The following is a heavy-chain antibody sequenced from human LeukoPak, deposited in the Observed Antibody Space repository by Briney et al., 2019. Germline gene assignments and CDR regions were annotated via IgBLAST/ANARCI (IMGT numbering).Heavy chain of an antibody. V-gene: IGHV3-21*04. CDR2: ISSSSSYI. CDR3: AKDIGHSSSWYVDY. D-gene: IGHD6-13*01. CDR1: GVTFSSDS. Sequence: GGSLRLSCAASGVTFSSDSMNWVRQAPGKGLEWVSSISSSSSYIYYADSVKGRFTISRDNAKNSLYLQMNSLGAEDTALYYCAKDIGHSSSWYVDYWGQGTLVTVSS. J-gene: IGHJ4*02.